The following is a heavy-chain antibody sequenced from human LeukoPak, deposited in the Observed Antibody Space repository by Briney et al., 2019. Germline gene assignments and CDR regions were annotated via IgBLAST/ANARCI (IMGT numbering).Heavy chain of an antibody. CDR1: GFTVSSNY. CDR2: IHSSGST. CDR3: ARGGSGWYWAFDY. Sequence: GGSLRLSCAASGFTVSSNYMSWVRQAPGKGLEWVSVIHSSGSTYYADSVKGRFTISRDSSKNTLYLQMNNLRAEDTAVYYCARGGSGWYWAFDYWGRGTLVTVSS. V-gene: IGHV3-53*01. J-gene: IGHJ4*02. D-gene: IGHD6-19*01.